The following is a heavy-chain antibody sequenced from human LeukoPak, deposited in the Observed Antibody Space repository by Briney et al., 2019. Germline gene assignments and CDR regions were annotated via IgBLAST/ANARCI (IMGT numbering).Heavy chain of an antibody. V-gene: IGHV1-2*02. CDR2: INPNSGGT. CDR1: GYTFTGYY. Sequence: AASVKVSCKASGYTFTGYYMHWVRQAPGQGLEWMGWINPNSGGTNYAQKFQGRVTMTRDTSISTAYMELSRLRSDDTAVYYCAREGDYYDSSGYYSDYWGQGTLVTVSS. CDR3: AREGDYYDSSGYYSDY. J-gene: IGHJ4*02. D-gene: IGHD3-22*01.